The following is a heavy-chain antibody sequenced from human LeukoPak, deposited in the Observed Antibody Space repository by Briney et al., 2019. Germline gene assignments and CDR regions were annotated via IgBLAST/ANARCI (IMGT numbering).Heavy chain of an antibody. Sequence: SETLSLTCAVYGGSFSGYYWSWIRQPPGKGLEWIGEINHSGSTNYNPSLKSRVTISVDTSKNQFSLKLSSVTAADTAAYYCARGRGLIAVAGRDYYGMDVWGKGTTVTVSS. CDR1: GGSFSGYY. V-gene: IGHV4-34*01. D-gene: IGHD6-19*01. CDR3: ARGRGLIAVAGRDYYGMDV. CDR2: INHSGST. J-gene: IGHJ6*04.